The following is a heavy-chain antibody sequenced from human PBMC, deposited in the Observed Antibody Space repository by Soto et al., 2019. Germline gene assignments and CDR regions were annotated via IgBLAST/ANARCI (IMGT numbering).Heavy chain of an antibody. J-gene: IGHJ5*02. D-gene: IGHD3-10*01. CDR3: ARDQGYYDSGGYYKP. CDR1: GYTFTTYA. V-gene: IGHV1-3*01. Sequence: GASVKVSCKASGYTFTTYAIHWVRQAPRQRLEWMGWINAANGNTEYSQKFQGRVTITRDTSATTAYMELSSLRSEDTAVYYCARDQGYYDSGGYYKPWGQGTLVTVSS. CDR2: INAANGNT.